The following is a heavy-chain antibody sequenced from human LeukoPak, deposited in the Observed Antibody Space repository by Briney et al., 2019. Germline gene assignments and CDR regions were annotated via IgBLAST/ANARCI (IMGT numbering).Heavy chain of an antibody. Sequence: PGGSLRLSCAASGFTVSSNYMSWVRQAPGKGLEWVSAIGTAGDTYYPGSVKGRFTISRENAKNSLYLQMNSLRAGDTAVYYCARSYGSGSYYYYGMDVWGQGTTVTVSS. CDR1: GFTVSSNY. J-gene: IGHJ6*02. V-gene: IGHV3-13*01. D-gene: IGHD3-10*01. CDR3: ARSYGSGSYYYYGMDV. CDR2: IGTAGDT.